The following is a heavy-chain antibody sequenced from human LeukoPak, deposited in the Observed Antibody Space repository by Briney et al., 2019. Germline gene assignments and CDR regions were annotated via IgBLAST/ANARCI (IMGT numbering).Heavy chain of an antibody. Sequence: SETLSLTCTFPGGSFSSSSYYWGGIRQPPGKGLEGIGSIYYSGSTYYNPSLKSRVTISVDTSKNQFSLKLSSVTAADTAVYYCARQLWHQRCYFDYWGQGTLVTVSS. D-gene: IGHD5-18*01. CDR3: ARQLWHQRCYFDY. V-gene: IGHV4-39*01. CDR2: IYYSGST. CDR1: GGSFSSSSYY. J-gene: IGHJ4*02.